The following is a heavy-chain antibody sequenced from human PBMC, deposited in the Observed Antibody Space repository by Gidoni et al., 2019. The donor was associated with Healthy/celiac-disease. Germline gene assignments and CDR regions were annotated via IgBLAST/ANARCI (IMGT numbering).Heavy chain of an antibody. CDR1: GGSFSGYY. J-gene: IGHJ4*02. Sequence: QVQLQQWGAGLLQPSETLSLTCAVYGGSFSGYYWSWIRQPPGKGLEWIGEINHSGSTNYNPSLKSRVTISVDTSKNQFSLKLSSVTAADTAVYYCARFYDSSGYPSYFDYWGQGTLVTVSS. CDR2: INHSGST. CDR3: ARFYDSSGYPSYFDY. D-gene: IGHD3-22*01. V-gene: IGHV4-34*01.